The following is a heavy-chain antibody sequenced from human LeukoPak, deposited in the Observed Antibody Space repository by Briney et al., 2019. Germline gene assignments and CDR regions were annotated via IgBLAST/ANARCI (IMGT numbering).Heavy chain of an antibody. V-gene: IGHV4-59*01. D-gene: IGHD2-15*01. Sequence: SETLSLTCTVSGGSISSYYWSWIRQPPGKGLEWIGYIYYSGSTNYNPSLKSRVTISADTSKNQFSLKLSSVTAADTAVYYCARGGVGYCSGGSCYPTEYYYYYYGMDVWGQGTTVTVSS. J-gene: IGHJ6*02. CDR3: ARGGVGYCSGGSCYPTEYYYYYYGMDV. CDR1: GGSISSYY. CDR2: IYYSGST.